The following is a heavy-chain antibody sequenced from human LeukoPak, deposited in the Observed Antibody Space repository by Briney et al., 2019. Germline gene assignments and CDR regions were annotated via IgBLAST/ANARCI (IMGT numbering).Heavy chain of an antibody. CDR2: ISYDGSNK. V-gene: IGHV3-30-3*01. CDR3: TRALATVYYFDY. CDR1: GFTFSSYA. D-gene: IGHD3-16*02. J-gene: IGHJ4*02. Sequence: GGSLRLSCAASGFTFSSYAMHWVRQAPGKGPEWVAAISYDGSNKYYADSVKGRFTISRDNSKNTLYLQMNSLRAEDTAVYYCTRALATVYYFDYWGQGTLVTVSS.